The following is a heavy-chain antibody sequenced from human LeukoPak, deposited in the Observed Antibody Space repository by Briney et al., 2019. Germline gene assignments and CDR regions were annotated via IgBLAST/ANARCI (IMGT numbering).Heavy chain of an antibody. Sequence: GGSLRLSCAASGFTFDDYAMHWVRHAPGKGLEWVSGISWNSGSIGYADTVKGRFTISRDNAKNSLYLQMNSLRAEDTALYYCAKDMVAGDSNYYFDYWGQGTLVTVSS. CDR1: GFTFDDYA. CDR3: AKDMVAGDSNYYFDY. CDR2: ISWNSGSI. V-gene: IGHV3-9*01. J-gene: IGHJ4*02. D-gene: IGHD6-19*01.